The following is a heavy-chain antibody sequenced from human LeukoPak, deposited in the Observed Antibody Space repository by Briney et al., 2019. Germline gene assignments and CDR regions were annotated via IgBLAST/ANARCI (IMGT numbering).Heavy chain of an antibody. J-gene: IGHJ6*02. CDR1: GGSISSYY. CDR2: IDYRGST. V-gene: IGHV4-59*08. CDR3: ARLVPRGYYDSSGYYYSYYYYGMDV. D-gene: IGHD3-22*01. Sequence: SETLSLTCTVSGGSISSYYWSWIRQPPGKGLEWIGYIDYRGSTNYNPSLKSRVTISVDTSKNQFSLKLSSVTAADTAVYYCARLVPRGYYDSSGYYYSYYYYGMDVWGQGTTVTVPS.